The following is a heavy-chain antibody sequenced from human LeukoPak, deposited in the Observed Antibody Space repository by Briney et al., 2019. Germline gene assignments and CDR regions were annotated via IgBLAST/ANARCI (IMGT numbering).Heavy chain of an antibody. V-gene: IGHV1-69*05. CDR1: GGTFSSYA. Sequence: GASVKVSCKASGGTFSSYATSWVRQAPGQGLEWMGGIIPIFGTANYAQKFQGRVTITTDESTSTAYMELSSLRSEDTAMYYCARVSPACDALDIWGQGTMVTVSS. CDR2: IIPIFGTA. J-gene: IGHJ3*02. CDR3: ARVSPACDALDI.